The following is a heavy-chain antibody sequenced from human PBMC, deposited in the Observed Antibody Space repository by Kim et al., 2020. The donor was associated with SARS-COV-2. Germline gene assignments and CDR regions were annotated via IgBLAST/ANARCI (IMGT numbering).Heavy chain of an antibody. Sequence: GGSLRLSCAASGFTFSNAWMSWVRQAPGKGLEWVGRIKSKTDGGTTDYAAPVKGRFTISRDDSKNTLYLQMNSLKTEDTAVYYCTTWAIVVVPAAWIDYWGQGTLVTVSS. V-gene: IGHV3-15*01. CDR3: TTWAIVVVPAAWIDY. CDR1: GFTFSNAW. J-gene: IGHJ4*02. CDR2: IKSKTDGGTT. D-gene: IGHD2-2*01.